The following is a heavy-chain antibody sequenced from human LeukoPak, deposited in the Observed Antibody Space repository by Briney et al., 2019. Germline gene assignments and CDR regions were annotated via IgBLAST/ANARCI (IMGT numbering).Heavy chain of an antibody. Sequence: GGSLRLSCAASGLRFSDYHMDWVRQAPGKGLEWVARIRTKVNSYTTEYAASVRGRFTISRDDSKNSLYLQMNSLRAEDTAVYYCAREGYLYDSRDYNWFDPWGQGTLVTVSS. CDR1: GLRFSDYH. CDR2: IRTKVNSYTT. J-gene: IGHJ5*02. D-gene: IGHD5-18*01. V-gene: IGHV3-72*01. CDR3: AREGYLYDSRDYNWFDP.